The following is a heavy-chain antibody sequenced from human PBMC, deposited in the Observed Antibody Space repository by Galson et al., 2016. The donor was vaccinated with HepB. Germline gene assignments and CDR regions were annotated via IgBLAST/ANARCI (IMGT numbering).Heavy chain of an antibody. CDR3: AREQTGTGLHYYYGMDV. CDR2: ISSSGDVI. J-gene: IGHJ6*02. Sequence: SLRLSCAASGFTFSDYYMSWIRQAPGEGLECVSYISSSGDVIYYADSVKGRFTISRDNTKNSLYLQMKSLRGVDTAVYYCAREQTGTGLHYYYGMDVWGQGTTVTVSS. CDR1: GFTFSDYY. V-gene: IGHV3-11*01. D-gene: IGHD1-7*01.